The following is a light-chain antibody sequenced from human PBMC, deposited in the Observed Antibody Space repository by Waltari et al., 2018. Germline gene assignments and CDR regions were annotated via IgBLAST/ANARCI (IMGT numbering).Light chain of an antibody. Sequence: QSALTQPASVSGSPGQSITISCTGTSSDVGGYNYVSWYQQHPGKAPKLMIYDVSKRPSGVSNRFSGSKSGNTASLTISGLQAEDEADYYCCSYAGSSWVFGGGTKLTV. CDR2: DVS. J-gene: IGLJ3*02. CDR1: SSDVGGYNY. CDR3: CSYAGSSWV. V-gene: IGLV2-23*02.